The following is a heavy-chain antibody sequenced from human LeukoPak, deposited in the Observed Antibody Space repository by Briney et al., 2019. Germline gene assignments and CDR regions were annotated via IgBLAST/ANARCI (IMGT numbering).Heavy chain of an antibody. CDR1: GGSFSGYY. CDR3: ASTYYYDSSGLGYFDY. CDR2: INHSGST. V-gene: IGHV4-34*01. D-gene: IGHD3-22*01. Sequence: PSETLSLTCAVYGGSFSGYYWSWIRQPPGKGLEWIGGINHSGSTNYNPSLKSRVTISVDTSKNQFSLKLSSVTAADTAVYYCASTYYYDSSGLGYFDYWGQGTLVTVSS. J-gene: IGHJ4*02.